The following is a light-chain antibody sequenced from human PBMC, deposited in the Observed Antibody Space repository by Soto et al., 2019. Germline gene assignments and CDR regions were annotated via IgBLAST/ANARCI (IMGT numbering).Light chain of an antibody. V-gene: IGKV3-20*01. CDR3: QQYGSSPLT. CDR2: GAS. J-gene: IGKJ1*01. CDR1: QRVTNSY. Sequence: EIVLTQSPGTLSLSPGESVTLSCRASQRVTNSYLAWYQQKPGQAPRLLIYGASSRATGIPDRFSGGGSGTDFTLTISTLEPEDFAVYNCQQYGSSPLTFGQGTKVEI.